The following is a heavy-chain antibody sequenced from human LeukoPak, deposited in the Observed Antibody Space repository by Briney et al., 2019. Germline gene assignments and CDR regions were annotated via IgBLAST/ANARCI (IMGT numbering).Heavy chain of an antibody. D-gene: IGHD3-16*01. CDR1: GGSISSSSYY. CDR3: ARHADDPGY. J-gene: IGHJ4*02. Sequence: SETLSLTCTVSGGSISSSSYYWGWIRQPPGKGLEWIGSIYCSGGTYYKPSLKSRVTISVDTSKNHFSLKLSSVTAADTAVYYCARHADDPGYWGQGTLVIVSS. V-gene: IGHV4-39*01. CDR2: IYCSGGT.